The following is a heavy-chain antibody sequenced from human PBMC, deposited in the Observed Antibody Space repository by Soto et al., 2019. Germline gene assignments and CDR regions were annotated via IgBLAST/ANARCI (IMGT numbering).Heavy chain of an antibody. Sequence: PSETLSLTCAVSGGSISSGGYSWSWIRQPPGKGLEWIGYIYHSGSTYYNPSLKSRVTISVDRSKNQFSLKLSSVTAADTAVYYCARAEMATMGAFDIWGQGTMVTVSS. CDR1: GGSISSGGYS. CDR3: ARAEMATMGAFDI. D-gene: IGHD5-12*01. J-gene: IGHJ3*02. V-gene: IGHV4-30-2*01. CDR2: IYHSGST.